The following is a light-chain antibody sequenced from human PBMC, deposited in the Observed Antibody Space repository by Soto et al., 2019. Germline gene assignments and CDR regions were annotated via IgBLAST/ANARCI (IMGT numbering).Light chain of an antibody. Sequence: IGVTKSLATLSVSPGERATLSCRASQSVSSSYLAWYQQKPGQAPRLLIYGASSRATGIPDRFSGSGSGTDFTLTISRLEPEDVAVYSCQQHGTSPSTFGQGTKWIS. V-gene: IGKV3-20*01. CDR3: QQHGTSPST. J-gene: IGKJ1*01. CDR1: QSVSSSY. CDR2: GAS.